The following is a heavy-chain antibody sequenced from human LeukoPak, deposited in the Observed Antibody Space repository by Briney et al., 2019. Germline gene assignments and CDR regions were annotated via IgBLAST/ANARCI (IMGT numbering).Heavy chain of an antibody. D-gene: IGHD3-16*01. J-gene: IGHJ4*02. CDR3: ARSRGIHDSYDTDDY. CDR1: GYTFTSYY. CDR2: INPSGGST. V-gene: IGHV1-46*01. Sequence: AASVKVSCKASGYTFTSYYMHWVRQAPGQGLEWMGIINPSGGSTSYAQKFQGRVTMTRDTSTSTVYMELSSLRSEDTAVYYCARSRGIHDSYDTDDYWGQGTLVTVSS.